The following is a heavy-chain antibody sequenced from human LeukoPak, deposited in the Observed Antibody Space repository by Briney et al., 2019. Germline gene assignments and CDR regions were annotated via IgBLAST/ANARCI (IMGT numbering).Heavy chain of an antibody. Sequence: PGGSLRLSCAASGFTFSDYYMSWIRQAPGKGLEWVSYISSSGSTIYYADSVKGRFTISRDNAKNSLYLQMNSLRAEDTAVYYCAKDGDYYDSSALVALDTWGQGTMVTVSS. CDR3: AKDGDYYDSSALVALDT. D-gene: IGHD3-22*01. CDR1: GFTFSDYY. J-gene: IGHJ3*02. CDR2: ISSSGSTI. V-gene: IGHV3-11*01.